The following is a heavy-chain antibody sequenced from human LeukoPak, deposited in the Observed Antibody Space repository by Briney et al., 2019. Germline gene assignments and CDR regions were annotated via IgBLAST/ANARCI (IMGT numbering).Heavy chain of an antibody. D-gene: IGHD3-22*01. CDR1: GYTLTELS. V-gene: IGHV1-24*01. J-gene: IGHJ3*02. CDR2: FDPEDGET. CDR3: ATDSITMIVVAGAFDI. Sequence: ASVKVSCKVSGYTLTELSMHWVRQAPGKGLEWMGGFDPEDGETIYAQKFQGRVTMTEDTSTDTAYMELSSLRSEDTAVYYCATDSITMIVVAGAFDIWGQGTMVTVSS.